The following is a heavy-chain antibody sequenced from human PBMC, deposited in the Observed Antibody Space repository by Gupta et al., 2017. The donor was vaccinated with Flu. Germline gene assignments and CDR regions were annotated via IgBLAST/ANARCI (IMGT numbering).Heavy chain of an antibody. J-gene: IGHJ4*02. V-gene: IGHV3-23*01. CDR2: ISGSGGSA. D-gene: IGHD2-2*01. CDR3: AKGYCSSTSCYPFYFDY. Sequence: RTGGRQAPGKGLEGISAISGSGGSAYSAHCVKDRFTLSRANSKNSLYLQMNSLRAEDTAVYYCAKGYCSSTSCYPFYFDYWGQRTLVTVSS.